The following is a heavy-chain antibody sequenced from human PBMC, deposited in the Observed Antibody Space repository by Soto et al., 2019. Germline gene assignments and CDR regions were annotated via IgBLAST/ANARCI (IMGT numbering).Heavy chain of an antibody. CDR2: INPSGGST. Sequence: QVQLVQSGAEGKKPGASVKVSCKASGYTFTSYFMHWVRHAPGQGLEWMGIINPSGGSTSYAQKFQGRVNMTRDTSTSTVYLELSSLRSEDTAVYYCARAGSIAARRYFQHWGQGTLVTVSS. CDR3: ARAGSIAARRYFQH. V-gene: IGHV1-46*01. J-gene: IGHJ1*01. D-gene: IGHD6-6*01. CDR1: GYTFTSYF.